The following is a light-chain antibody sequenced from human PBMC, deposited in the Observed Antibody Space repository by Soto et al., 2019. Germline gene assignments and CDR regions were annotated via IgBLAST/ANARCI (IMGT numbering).Light chain of an antibody. CDR2: GNS. CDR1: SSNIGAGYD. J-gene: IGLJ1*01. V-gene: IGLV1-40*01. CDR3: QSYDSSLSAYV. Sequence: QSVLTQPPSVYAAPGQRVTISCTGSSSNIGAGYDVHWYQQLPGTAPKLLIYGNSNRPSGVPDRFSGSKSGTSASLAITGLQAEDEADYYCQSYDSSLSAYVFGTGTKVTVL.